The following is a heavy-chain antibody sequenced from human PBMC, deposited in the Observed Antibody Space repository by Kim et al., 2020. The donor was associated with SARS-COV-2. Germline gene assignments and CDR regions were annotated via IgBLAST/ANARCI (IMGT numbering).Heavy chain of an antibody. V-gene: IGHV3-23*01. CDR3: AKDMTGTPENDAFDI. Sequence: SVKGRFTSSRDNSNNTLYLQMNSRRAEDTAVYYCAKDMTGTPENDAFDIWGQGTMVTVSS. D-gene: IGHD1-7*01. J-gene: IGHJ3*02.